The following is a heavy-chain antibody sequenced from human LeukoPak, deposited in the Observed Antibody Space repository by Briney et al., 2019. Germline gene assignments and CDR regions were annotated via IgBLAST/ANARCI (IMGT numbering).Heavy chain of an antibody. CDR1: GGSISSSSYY. CDR3: ERQSKGIIVITDFQH. Sequence: SETLSLTCTVSGGSISSSSYYWGWIRQPPGKGLEWIGSIYYSGNTYYSPSLKSRVTISVDTSKNQFSLRLSSVTAADTAVYYCERQSKGIIVITDFQHWGQGTLVTVSS. V-gene: IGHV4-39*01. J-gene: IGHJ1*01. CDR2: IYYSGNT. D-gene: IGHD3-22*01.